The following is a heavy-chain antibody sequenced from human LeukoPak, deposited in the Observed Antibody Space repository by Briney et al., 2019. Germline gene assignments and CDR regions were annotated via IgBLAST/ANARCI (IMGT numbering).Heavy chain of an antibody. J-gene: IGHJ4*02. CDR1: GGSFSGYY. CDR3: ATSYYGSGPAANFDY. V-gene: IGHV4-34*01. D-gene: IGHD3-10*01. CDR2: INHSGSA. Sequence: SETLSLTCAVSGGSFSGYYWTWIRQPPGKGLEWIGEINHSGSANYNPSLKSRVTISVDTSKNQFSLKLSSVTAADTAVYYCATSYYGSGPAANFDYWGQGTLVTVSS.